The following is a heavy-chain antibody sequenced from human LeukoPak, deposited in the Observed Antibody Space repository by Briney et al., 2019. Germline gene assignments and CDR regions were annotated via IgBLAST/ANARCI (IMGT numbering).Heavy chain of an antibody. D-gene: IGHD2-2*02. V-gene: IGHV1-46*01. Sequence: GASVKVSCKASGYTFTSYYMHWVRQAPGQGLEWMGIINPSGGSTSYAQKFQGRVTMTRDTSTSTVYMELSSLRSEDTAVYYCARGASRVRSIVVVPAAIRERMFDIWGQGTMVTVSS. J-gene: IGHJ3*02. CDR1: GYTFTSYY. CDR3: ARGASRVRSIVVVPAAIRERMFDI. CDR2: INPSGGST.